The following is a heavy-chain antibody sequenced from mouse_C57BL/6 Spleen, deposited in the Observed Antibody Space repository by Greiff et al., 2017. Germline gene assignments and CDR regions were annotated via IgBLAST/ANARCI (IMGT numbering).Heavy chain of an antibody. CDR3: ARYALSTVVAHWYFDV. D-gene: IGHD1-1*01. Sequence: VQLKQSGGGLVQPGGSLSLSCAASGFTFTDYYMSWVRQPPGKALEWLGFIRNKANGYTTEYSASVKGRFTISRDNSQSILYLQMNALRAEDSATYYCARYALSTVVAHWYFDVWGTGTTVTVSS. CDR2: IRNKANGYTT. CDR1: GFTFTDYY. V-gene: IGHV7-3*01. J-gene: IGHJ1*03.